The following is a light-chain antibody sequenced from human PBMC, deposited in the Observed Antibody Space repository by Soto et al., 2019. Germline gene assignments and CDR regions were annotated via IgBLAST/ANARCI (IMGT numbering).Light chain of an antibody. CDR3: LPDNIGPR. CDR1: QYVSNK. Sequence: DIGRTQSQATLSVSPGETATLSCRASQYVSNKVAWYQQKPGQAPSLLILGASTRATGVPARFSGSGSGTEFTLTISSLQSEDFAVYYALPDNIGPRFGQGTKVDI. CDR2: GAS. J-gene: IGKJ1*01. V-gene: IGKV3-15*01.